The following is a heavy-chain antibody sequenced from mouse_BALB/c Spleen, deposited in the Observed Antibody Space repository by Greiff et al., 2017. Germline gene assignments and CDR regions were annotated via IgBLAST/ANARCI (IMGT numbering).Heavy chain of an antibody. CDR3: ARWDYDEGGYAMDY. J-gene: IGHJ4*01. CDR2: INPGSGGT. CDR1: GYAFTNYL. D-gene: IGHD2-4*01. Sequence: VQLQESGAELVRPGTSVKVSCKASGYAFTNYLIEWVKQRPGQGLEWIGVINPGSGGTNYNEKFKGKATLTADKSSSTAYMQLSSLTSDDSAVYFCARWDYDEGGYAMDYWGQGTSVTVSS. V-gene: IGHV1-54*03.